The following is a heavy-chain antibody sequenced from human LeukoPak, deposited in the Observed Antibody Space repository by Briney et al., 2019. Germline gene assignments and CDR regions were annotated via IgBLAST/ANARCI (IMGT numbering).Heavy chain of an antibody. D-gene: IGHD1-1*01. CDR1: GVTLSGYW. CDR2: ISGSSGGT. CDR3: AKDGGPTVFYYFDY. J-gene: IGHJ4*02. Sequence: GGSLRLSCAAPGVTLSGYWMSWVRQAPGKGLEWVSGISGSSGGTNYADPVKGRFTISRDNSRNTLYLQMNSLRAEDTAIYYCAKDGGPTVFYYFDYWGQGTLITVSS. V-gene: IGHV3-23*01.